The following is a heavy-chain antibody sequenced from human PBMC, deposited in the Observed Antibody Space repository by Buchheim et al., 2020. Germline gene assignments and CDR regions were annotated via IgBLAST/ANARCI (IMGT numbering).Heavy chain of an antibody. V-gene: IGHV3-23*01. CDR2: ISGSGGST. Sequence: EVQLLESGGGLVQPGGSLRLSCAASGFTFSSYAMSWVRQAPGKGLEWVSAISGSGGSTYYADSVKGRFTISRDNSKNTLFLQMNSLRAEDTAVYYCAKHPRDSSWYRYYGMDVWGQGTT. J-gene: IGHJ6*02. D-gene: IGHD6-13*01. CDR1: GFTFSSYA. CDR3: AKHPRDSSWYRYYGMDV.